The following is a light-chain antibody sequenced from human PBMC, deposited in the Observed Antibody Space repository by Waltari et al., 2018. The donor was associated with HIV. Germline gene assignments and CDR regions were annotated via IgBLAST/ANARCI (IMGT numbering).Light chain of an antibody. V-gene: IGLV1-44*01. CDR1: SSNLGSTT. Sequence: QSVLTQPPSASGTPGQRVTISCSGSSSNLGSTTVNWYQQLPGTPPKLLIYSNNQGPSAVPDHFSGAKSGTSASRANSGLQSEDEGDYYCAAWDDSLNGGVFGGGTKLTVL. J-gene: IGLJ3*02. CDR3: AAWDDSLNGGV. CDR2: SNN.